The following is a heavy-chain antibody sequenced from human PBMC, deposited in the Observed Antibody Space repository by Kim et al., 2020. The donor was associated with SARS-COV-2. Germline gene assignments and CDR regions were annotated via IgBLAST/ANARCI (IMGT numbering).Heavy chain of an antibody. V-gene: IGHV3-7*01. J-gene: IGHJ4*02. D-gene: IGHD1-26*01. CDR3: ARRGHRWYSGSYSDY. Sequence: VESVKGRFTISRDNAKNSLYLQMNSLRAEDTAVYYCARRGHRWYSGSYSDYWGQGTLVTVSS.